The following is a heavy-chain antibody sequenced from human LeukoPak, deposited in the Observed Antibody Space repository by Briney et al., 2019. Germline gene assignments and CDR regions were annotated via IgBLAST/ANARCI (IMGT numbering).Heavy chain of an antibody. CDR3: ARGRSYDIWSGYPKYFDL. D-gene: IGHD3-3*01. CDR2: ISSSGSTI. CDR1: GFTFSDYY. J-gene: IGHJ2*01. Sequence: GGSLRLSCAASGFTFSDYYMSWIRQAPGKGLEWVSYISSSGSTIYYADSVKGRFTISRDNAKNSLYLQMNSLRAEDTAVYYCARGRSYDIWSGYPKYFDLLGRGTLVTVSS. V-gene: IGHV3-11*01.